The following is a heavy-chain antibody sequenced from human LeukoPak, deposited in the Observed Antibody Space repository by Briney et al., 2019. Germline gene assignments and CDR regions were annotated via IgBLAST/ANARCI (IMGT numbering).Heavy chain of an antibody. D-gene: IGHD3-3*01. CDR1: GGSISSYY. CDR3: ARGDYDFWSGYFPSNWFDP. CDR2: IYYSGST. V-gene: IGHV4-59*01. J-gene: IGHJ5*02. Sequence: PSETLSLTCTVSGGSISSYYWSWIRQPPGKGLEWIGCIYYSGSTNYNPSLKSRVTISVDTSKNQFSLKLSSVTAADTAVYYCARGDYDFWSGYFPSNWFDPWGQGTLVTVSS.